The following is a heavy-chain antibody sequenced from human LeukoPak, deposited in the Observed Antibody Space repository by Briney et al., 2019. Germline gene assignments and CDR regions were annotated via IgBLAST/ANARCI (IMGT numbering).Heavy chain of an antibody. V-gene: IGHV4-59*12. CDR2: IYYSGST. D-gene: IGHD6-6*01. CDR1: GGSISSYY. J-gene: IGHJ5*02. Sequence: SETLSLTCTVSGGSISSYYWSWIRQPPGKGLEWIGYIYYSGSTNYNPSLKSRVTISVDTSKNLFSLKLSSVTAADTAVYYCARTMYSSSSDWFDPWGQGTLVTVSS. CDR3: ARTMYSSSSDWFDP.